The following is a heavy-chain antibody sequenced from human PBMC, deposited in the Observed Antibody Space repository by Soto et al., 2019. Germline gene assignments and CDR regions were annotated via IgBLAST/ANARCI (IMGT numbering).Heavy chain of an antibody. D-gene: IGHD3-3*01. CDR1: GGSFSGYY. J-gene: IGHJ4*02. CDR2: INHSGST. CDR3: ARVGWSGYSGFDY. Sequence: SETLSLTCAVYGGSFSGYYWSWIRQPPGKGLEWIGEINHSGSTNYNPSLKSRVTISVDTSKNQFSLKLSSVTAADTAVYYCARVGWSGYSGFDYWGQGTLVTVSS. V-gene: IGHV4-34*01.